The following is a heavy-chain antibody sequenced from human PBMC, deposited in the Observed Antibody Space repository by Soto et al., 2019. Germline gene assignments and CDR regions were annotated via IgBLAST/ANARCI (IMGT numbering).Heavy chain of an antibody. V-gene: IGHV1-69*13. J-gene: IGHJ6*02. CDR3: ARGKGYCSSTSCQGLMDV. D-gene: IGHD2-2*01. CDR1: GGTFSSYA. CDR2: IIPIFGTA. Sequence: SVKVSCKASGGTFSSYAISWVRQAPGQGLEWMGGIIPIFGTANYAQRFQGRVTITADESTSTAYMELSSLRSEDTAAYYCARGKGYCSSTSCQGLMDVWGQGTTVTVSS.